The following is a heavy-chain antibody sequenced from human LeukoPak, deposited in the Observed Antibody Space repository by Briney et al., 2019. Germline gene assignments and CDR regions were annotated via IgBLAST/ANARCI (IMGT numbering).Heavy chain of an antibody. CDR2: IYYSGST. CDR3: ARGIRFLEWNYYFDY. Sequence: PSETLSLTCTVSGGSISSYYWSWIRQPAGKGLEWIGYIYYSGSTNYNPSLKSRVTISVDTSKNQFSLKLSSVTAADTAVYYCARGIRFLEWNYYFDYWGQGTLVTVSS. V-gene: IGHV4-59*08. J-gene: IGHJ4*02. D-gene: IGHD3-3*01. CDR1: GGSISSYY.